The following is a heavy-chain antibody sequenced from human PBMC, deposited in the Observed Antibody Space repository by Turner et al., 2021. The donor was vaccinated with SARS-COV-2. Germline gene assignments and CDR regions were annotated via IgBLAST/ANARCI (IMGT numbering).Heavy chain of an antibody. D-gene: IGHD3-3*01. V-gene: IGHV3-23*01. CDR3: AQAGLEISSHFDY. Sequence: EVQLLESGGGLVQPGTSLRLPCAASGFTFSSYAMSWVRQAPGKGLEWVSAISGSGGSTYYAASVKGRFTISRDNSKNTLYLQMNSLRAEDTAVYYCAQAGLEISSHFDYWGQGNLVTVSS. CDR1: GFTFSSYA. J-gene: IGHJ4*02. CDR2: ISGSGGST.